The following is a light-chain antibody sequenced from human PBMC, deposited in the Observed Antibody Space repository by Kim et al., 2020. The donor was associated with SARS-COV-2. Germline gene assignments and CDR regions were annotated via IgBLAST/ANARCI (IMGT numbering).Light chain of an antibody. J-gene: IGLJ2*01. CDR2: RDS. Sequence: VALGQTARITCGGNNIGSKNVHGYQQKPGQAPVLVIYRDSNRPSGIPERFSGSNSGNTATLTISRAQAGDEADYYCQVWDSSTVVFGGGTQLTVL. CDR3: QVWDSSTVV. V-gene: IGLV3-9*01. CDR1: NIGSKN.